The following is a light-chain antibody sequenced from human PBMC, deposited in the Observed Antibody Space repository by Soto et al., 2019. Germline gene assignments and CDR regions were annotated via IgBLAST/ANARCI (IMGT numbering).Light chain of an antibody. CDR1: QSVSNNY. V-gene: IGKV3-20*01. CDR3: QQYDNWPLT. J-gene: IGKJ5*01. Sequence: EIVMTQSPATLSVSPGERATLSCRASQSVSNNYLAWYQQKPGQAPRLLIYGASNRATGIPDRFSGSGSGTDFTLTISRLEPEDFAVYYCQQYDNWPLTFGGGTRLEIK. CDR2: GAS.